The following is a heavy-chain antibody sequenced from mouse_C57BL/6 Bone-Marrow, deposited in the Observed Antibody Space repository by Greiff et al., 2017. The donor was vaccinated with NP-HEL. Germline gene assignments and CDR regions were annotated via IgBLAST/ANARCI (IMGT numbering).Heavy chain of an antibody. J-gene: IGHJ4*01. CDR1: GYTFTDYY. CDR3: ARCDHDGMDY. Sequence: VQLVESGAELVRPGASVKLSCKASGYTFTDYYINWVKQRPGQGLEWIARIYPGSGNTYYNEKFKGKATLTAEKSSSTAYMQLSSLTSEDSAVYFCARCDHDGMDYWGQGTSVTVSS. CDR2: IYPGSGNT. V-gene: IGHV1-76*01. D-gene: IGHD2-4*01.